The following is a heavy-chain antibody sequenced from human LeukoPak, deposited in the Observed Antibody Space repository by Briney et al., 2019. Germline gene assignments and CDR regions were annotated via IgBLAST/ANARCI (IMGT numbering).Heavy chain of an antibody. D-gene: IGHD5-24*01. CDR3: ARRRDGYYFDY. Sequence: PGGSLRLSCAASGFTFSSYSMNWVRQAPGKGLEWVSSISSSSSYIYYADSVKSRFTISRDNAKNSLYLQMNSLRAEDTAVYYCARRRDGYYFDYWGQGTLVTVSS. CDR1: GFTFSSYS. CDR2: ISSSSSYI. J-gene: IGHJ4*02. V-gene: IGHV3-21*01.